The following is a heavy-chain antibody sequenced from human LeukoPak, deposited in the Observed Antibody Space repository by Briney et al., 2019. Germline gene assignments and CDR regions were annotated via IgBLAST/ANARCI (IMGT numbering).Heavy chain of an antibody. CDR2: IYYSGST. CDR1: GGSISSGGYY. CDR3: ARADSSSWYDY. J-gene: IGHJ4*02. V-gene: IGHV4-31*03. Sequence: PSGTLSPTCTVSGGSISSGGYYWSWIRQHPGKGLEWIGYIYYSGSTYYNPSLKSRVTISVDTSKNQFSLKLSSVTAADTAVYYCARADSSSWYDYWGQGTLVTVSS. D-gene: IGHD6-13*01.